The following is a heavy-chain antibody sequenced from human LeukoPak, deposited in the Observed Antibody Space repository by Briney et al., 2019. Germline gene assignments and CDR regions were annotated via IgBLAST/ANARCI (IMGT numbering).Heavy chain of an antibody. CDR3: ARGPHDFWSGYSGVFTFDI. D-gene: IGHD3-3*01. V-gene: IGHV3-30-3*01. CDR1: GFTLSSYA. CDR2: ISYDGSNK. J-gene: IGHJ3*02. Sequence: PGRSLRLSCAASGFTLSSYAMHWVRQAPGKGLEWVAVISYDGSNKYYADSVKGRFTISRDNSKNTLYLQMNSLRAEDTAVYYCARGPHDFWSGYSGVFTFDIWGQGTMVTVSS.